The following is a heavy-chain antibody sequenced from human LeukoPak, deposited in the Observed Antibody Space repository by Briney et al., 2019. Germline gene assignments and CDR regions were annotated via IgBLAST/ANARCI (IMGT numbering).Heavy chain of an antibody. V-gene: IGHV4-39*01. CDR1: GGSISSSSYY. D-gene: IGHD3-3*01. Sequence: NASETLSLTCTVSGGSISSSSYYWGWIRQPPGKGLEWIGSVYYSGSTYYNPSLKSRVTISVDTSKNQFSLKLSSMTAADTAVYYCARAAFWSGYYPYYYYYYMDVWGKGTTVTVSS. CDR2: VYYSGST. CDR3: ARAAFWSGYYPYYYYYYMDV. J-gene: IGHJ6*03.